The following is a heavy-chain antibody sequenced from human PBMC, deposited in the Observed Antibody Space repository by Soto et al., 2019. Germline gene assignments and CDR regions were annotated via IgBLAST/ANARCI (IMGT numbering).Heavy chain of an antibody. D-gene: IGHD2-21*02. CDR3: AKDRCGVDCYSGYFDY. CDR2: ISYDGSNK. V-gene: IGHV3-30*18. J-gene: IGHJ4*02. CDR1: GFTFSSYG. Sequence: GGSLRLSCAASGFTFSSYGMHWVRQAPGKGLEWVAVISYDGSNKYYADSVKGRFTISRDNSKNTLYLQMNSLRAEDTAVYYCAKDRCGVDCYSGYFDYWGQGTLVTVSS.